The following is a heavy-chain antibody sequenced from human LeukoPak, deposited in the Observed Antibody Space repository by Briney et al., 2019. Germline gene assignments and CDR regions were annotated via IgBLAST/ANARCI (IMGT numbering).Heavy chain of an antibody. CDR1: GYSFSTYW. Sequence: GESLKISCKGSGYSFSTYWIGWVRQMRGKGPEWMGIIYSGDSDTRYNPSFEGQVTISADKSINTAYLQWSSLKTSDTALYYCVRREDGVWLIDYWGQGTLVTVSS. CDR2: IYSGDSDT. D-gene: IGHD2-21*01. CDR3: VRREDGVWLIDY. V-gene: IGHV5-51*01. J-gene: IGHJ4*02.